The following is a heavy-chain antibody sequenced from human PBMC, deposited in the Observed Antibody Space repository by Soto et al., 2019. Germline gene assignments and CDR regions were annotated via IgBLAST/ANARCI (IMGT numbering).Heavy chain of an antibody. J-gene: IGHJ5*02. Sequence: SETLSLTCTVSGVSISSGDYYWSCIRQPPGKGLEWIGYNYYSGSTYYNPSLKSQVTISIDTSKNQFSLKLSSVTAADTAVYYCARDGVQAYTPPTGFDPWGQGTLVTVS. CDR1: GVSISSGDYY. CDR3: ARDGVQAYTPPTGFDP. V-gene: IGHV4-30-4*01. CDR2: NYYSGST. D-gene: IGHD3-16*01.